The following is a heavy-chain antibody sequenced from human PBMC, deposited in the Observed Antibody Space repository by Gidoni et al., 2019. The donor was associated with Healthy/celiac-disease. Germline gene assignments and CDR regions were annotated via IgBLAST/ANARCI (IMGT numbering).Heavy chain of an antibody. Sequence: EVQLVESGGGLVKPGGSLRLSCAASGFPFSSYSMHWVRQAPGKGLEWVSSISSSSSYIYYADSVKSRFTISRDNAKNSLYLKMNSLRAEDTAVYYCATYDDILTGYEVNYYYYYGMDVWGQGTTVTVSS. J-gene: IGHJ6*02. CDR1: GFPFSSYS. V-gene: IGHV3-21*01. CDR3: ATYDDILTGYEVNYYYYYGMDV. CDR2: ISSSSSYI. D-gene: IGHD3-9*01.